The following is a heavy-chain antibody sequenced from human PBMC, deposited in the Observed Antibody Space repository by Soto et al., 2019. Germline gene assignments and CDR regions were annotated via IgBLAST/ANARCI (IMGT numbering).Heavy chain of an antibody. CDR3: TRDMGGRGGY. J-gene: IGHJ4*02. V-gene: IGHV3-74*01. Sequence: GGSLRLSCEVSGFIFSSYWMHWVRQVPGKGLVWVSRTNEDGSITNYADSVRGRFTISRDNAKNTLYLEMNSLRVEDTAVYYCTRDMGGRGGYWGQGTLVTVSS. CDR1: GFIFSSYW. CDR2: TNEDGSIT. D-gene: IGHD3-16*01.